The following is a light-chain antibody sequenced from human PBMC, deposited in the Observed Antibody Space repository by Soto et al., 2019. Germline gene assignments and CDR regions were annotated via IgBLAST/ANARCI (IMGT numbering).Light chain of an antibody. CDR3: CSFAGSGTGV. CDR2: EVN. J-gene: IGLJ1*01. CDR1: SSDIGTYNL. V-gene: IGLV2-23*02. Sequence: LTQPASVSGSPGQSIAISCTGTSSDIGTYNLVSWYQQHPGKAPKLMISEVNKRPSGVSNRFSGSKSGNTASLTISGLQTEDEADYYCCSFAGSGTGVFGTGTRSPS.